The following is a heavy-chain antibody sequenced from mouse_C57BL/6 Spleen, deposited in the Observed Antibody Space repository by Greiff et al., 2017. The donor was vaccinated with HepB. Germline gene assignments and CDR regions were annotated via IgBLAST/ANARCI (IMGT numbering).Heavy chain of an antibody. Sequence: QVQLKQPGAELVRPGSSVKLSCKASGYTFTSYWMDWVKQRPGQGLDWIGNIYPSDSETHYNQKFKDKATLTVDKSSSTAYMQLSSLTSEDSAVYYCARSYYSTTRYFDVWGTGTTVTVSS. J-gene: IGHJ1*03. D-gene: IGHD2-5*01. CDR2: IYPSDSET. CDR3: ARSYYSTTRYFDV. V-gene: IGHV1-61*01. CDR1: GYTFTSYW.